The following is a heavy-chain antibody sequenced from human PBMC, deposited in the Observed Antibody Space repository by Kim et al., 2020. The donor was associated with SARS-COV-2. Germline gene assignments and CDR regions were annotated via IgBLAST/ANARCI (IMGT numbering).Heavy chain of an antibody. CDR2: MNPNSGNT. J-gene: IGHJ4*02. Sequence: ASVKVSCKASGYTFTSYDINWVRQATGQGLEWMGWMNPNSGNTGYAQKFQGRVTMTRNTSISTAYMELSSLRSEDTAVYYCAREPHETYGDYGWGQGTLVTVSS. CDR3: AREPHETYGDYG. D-gene: IGHD4-17*01. CDR1: GYTFTSYD. V-gene: IGHV1-8*01.